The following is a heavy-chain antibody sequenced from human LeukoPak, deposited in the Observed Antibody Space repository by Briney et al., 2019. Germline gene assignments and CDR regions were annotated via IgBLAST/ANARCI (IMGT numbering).Heavy chain of an antibody. J-gene: IGHJ6*04. CDR3: ARGYGADV. V-gene: IGHV3-7*04. CDR1: GFTFSNYW. Sequence: PGGSLRLSCAASGFTFSNYWMAWVRQAPGKGLEWVANIRQDGSEKYYVDSVKGRFTISRDNAMNTLYLQMHSLRAEDTALYFCARGYGADVWGKGTMVTVSS. CDR2: IRQDGSEK.